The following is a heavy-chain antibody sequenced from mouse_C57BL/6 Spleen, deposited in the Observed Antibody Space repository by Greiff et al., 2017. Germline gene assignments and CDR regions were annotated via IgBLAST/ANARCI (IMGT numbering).Heavy chain of an antibody. D-gene: IGHD2-5*01. J-gene: IGHJ2*01. CDR1: GFTFSDYY. CDR2: INYDGSST. V-gene: IGHV5-16*01. Sequence: EVMLVGSEGGLVQPGSSMKLSCTASGFTFSDYYMAWVRQVPEKGLEWVANINYDGSSTYYLDSLKSRFIISRDNAKNILYLQMSSLKSEDTATYYCARDDSNYLDYWGQGTTLTVSS. CDR3: ARDDSNYLDY.